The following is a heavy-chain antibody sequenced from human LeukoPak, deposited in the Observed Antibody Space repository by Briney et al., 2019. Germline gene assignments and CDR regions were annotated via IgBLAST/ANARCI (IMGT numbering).Heavy chain of an antibody. CDR3: ARLKLTGGNPPFDY. J-gene: IGHJ4*02. D-gene: IGHD2-8*02. CDR2: INPTGGST. V-gene: IGHV1-46*01. CDR1: GYTFTSYY. Sequence: ASVKVSCKASGYTFTSYYMHWVRQAPGQGLEWMGLINPTGGSTGYAQKFQGRVTMTTDTSTSTAYMELRSLRSDDTAVYYCARLKLTGGNPPFDYWGQGTLVTVSS.